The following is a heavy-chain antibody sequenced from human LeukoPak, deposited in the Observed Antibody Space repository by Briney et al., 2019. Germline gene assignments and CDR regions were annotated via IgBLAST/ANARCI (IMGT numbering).Heavy chain of an antibody. CDR1: GFTFSSYA. CDR3: TSRRGVATGVDY. V-gene: IGHV3-23*01. Sequence: SGGSLRLSCAASGFTFSSYAMSWVRQAPGKGLEWVSAISGSGGSTYYADSVKGRFTISRDNSKNTLYLQMNSLRAEDTAVYYCTSRRGVATGVDYWGQGTLVTVSS. CDR2: ISGSGGST. J-gene: IGHJ4*02. D-gene: IGHD5-12*01.